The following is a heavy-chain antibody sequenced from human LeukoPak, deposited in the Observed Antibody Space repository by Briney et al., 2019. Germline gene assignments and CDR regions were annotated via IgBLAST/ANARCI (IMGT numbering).Heavy chain of an antibody. CDR3: ARGRITMVRGVIFFEVLSNDAFDI. J-gene: IGHJ3*02. Sequence: ASVKVSCKVSGYTLTDLSMHWVRQAPGKGLEWMGGFDPEDGETIYAQKFQGRVTMTRNTSISTAYMELSSLRSEDTAVYYCARGRITMVRGVIFFEVLSNDAFDIWGQGTMVTVSS. CDR2: FDPEDGET. CDR1: GYTLTDLS. D-gene: IGHD3-10*01. V-gene: IGHV1-24*01.